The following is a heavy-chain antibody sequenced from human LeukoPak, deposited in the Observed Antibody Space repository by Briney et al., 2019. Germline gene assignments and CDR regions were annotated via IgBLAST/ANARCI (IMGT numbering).Heavy chain of an antibody. J-gene: IGHJ3*02. CDR1: GGSISSYY. CDR2: IYTSGST. Sequence: PSETLTLTCTVSGGSISSYYWSWIRQPAGKGLEWIGRIYTSGSTNYSPSLKSRVTMSVDTSKNQFSLKLSSVTAADTAVYYCARDYYYDSSGYYIDAFDIWGQGTMVTVSS. D-gene: IGHD3-22*01. CDR3: ARDYYYDSSGYYIDAFDI. V-gene: IGHV4-4*07.